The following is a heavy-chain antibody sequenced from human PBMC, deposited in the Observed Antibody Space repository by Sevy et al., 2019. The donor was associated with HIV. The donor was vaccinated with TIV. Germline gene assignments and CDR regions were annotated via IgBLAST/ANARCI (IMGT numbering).Heavy chain of an antibody. CDR2: VYHTGDT. CDR1: GGSISSYY. J-gene: IGHJ4*02. Sequence: SETLSLTCSVSGGSISSYYSSWIRQSPGKGLEWIGYVYHTGDTKYNASLKSRIAISSDRSKKHFSLKLNSVTAADTAVYYCGLGGSFGPNVDYWGQRILVTVSS. V-gene: IGHV4-59*13. CDR3: GLGGSFGPNVDY. D-gene: IGHD5-18*01.